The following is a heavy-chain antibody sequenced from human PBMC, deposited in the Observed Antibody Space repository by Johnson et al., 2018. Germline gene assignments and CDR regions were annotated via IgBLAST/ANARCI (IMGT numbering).Heavy chain of an antibody. Sequence: QVQLQESGGGVVQPGRSLRVSCAASGFTFSNYGMHWVRQAAGKGLEWLAFISYDGSNKDYADSVKGRFTISRDKTKNTLYLQMNSLRAEDTALYYCAQERQWRGGPGGGFGYWGQGTLVTVSS. CDR2: ISYDGSNK. J-gene: IGHJ4*02. D-gene: IGHD3-16*01. CDR1: GFTFSNYG. V-gene: IGHV3-30*03. CDR3: AQERQWRGGPGGGFGY.